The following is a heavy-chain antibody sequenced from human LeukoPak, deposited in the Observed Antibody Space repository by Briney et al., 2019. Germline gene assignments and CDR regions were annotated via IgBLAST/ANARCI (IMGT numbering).Heavy chain of an antibody. Sequence: SETLSLTCTVSGGSISSSSYYWGWIRQPPGKGLEWIGSIYYSGSTYYNPSLKSRVTISVDTSKNQFSLKLSSVTAADTAVYYCAREGDYVTFDYWGQGTLVTVSS. CDR1: GGSISSSSYY. CDR3: AREGDYVTFDY. J-gene: IGHJ4*02. D-gene: IGHD4-17*01. CDR2: IYYSGST. V-gene: IGHV4-39*07.